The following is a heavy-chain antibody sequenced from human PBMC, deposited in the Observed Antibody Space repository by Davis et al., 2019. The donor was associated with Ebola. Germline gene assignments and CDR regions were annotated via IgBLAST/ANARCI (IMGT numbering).Heavy chain of an antibody. D-gene: IGHD4-17*01. Sequence: PSETLSLTCAVYGGSFSGYYWSWIRQPPGKGLEWIGEINHSGSTNYNPSLKSRVTISVDTSKNQFSLKLSSVTAADTAVYYCARSKALRIDYWGQGTLVTVSS. CDR2: INHSGST. CDR1: GGSFSGYY. CDR3: ARSKALRIDY. V-gene: IGHV4-34*01. J-gene: IGHJ4*02.